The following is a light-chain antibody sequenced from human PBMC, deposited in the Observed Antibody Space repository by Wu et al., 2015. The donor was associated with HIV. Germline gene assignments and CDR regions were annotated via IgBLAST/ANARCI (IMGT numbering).Light chain of an antibody. CDR2: KAS. CDR1: QSISNW. CDR3: QHYYNYPFT. Sequence: DIQMTQSPSTLSASVGDRVTITCRASQSISNWLAWYQQKPGKAPKLLIHKASTLESGVPSRFSGSAFGTEFTLTISSLQPDDFASYYCQHYYNYPFTFGGGTKVESK. J-gene: IGKJ4*01. V-gene: IGKV1-5*03.